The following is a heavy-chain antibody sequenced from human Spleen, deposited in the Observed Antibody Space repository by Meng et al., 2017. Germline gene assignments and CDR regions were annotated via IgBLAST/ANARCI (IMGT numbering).Heavy chain of an antibody. Sequence: GESLKISCAASGFTLSSYRMHWVRQAPRKGLEWLSSISSSSSHIYYADSVKGRFTISRDNAKNSLYLQLNSLGAEDTAVYYCARDLMGAMDVWGQGTTVTVSS. CDR1: GFTLSSYR. J-gene: IGHJ6*02. D-gene: IGHD5-24*01. CDR3: ARDLMGAMDV. CDR2: ISSSSSHI. V-gene: IGHV3-21*01.